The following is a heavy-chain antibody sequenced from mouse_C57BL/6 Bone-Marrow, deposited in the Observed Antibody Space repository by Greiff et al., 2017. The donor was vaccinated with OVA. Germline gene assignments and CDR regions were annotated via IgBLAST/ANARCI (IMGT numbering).Heavy chain of an antibody. J-gene: IGHJ1*03. CDR2: SRNKANDYTT. D-gene: IGHD1-1*02. CDR1: GFTFSDFY. Sequence: EVQVVESGGGLVQSGRSLRLSCATSGFTFSDFYMEWVRQAPGKGLEWIAASRNKANDYTTEYSASVKGRFIVSRDTSQSILYLQMNALRAEDTAIYYCARNPVYYGYWYFDVWGTGTTVTVSS. V-gene: IGHV7-1*01. CDR3: ARNPVYYGYWYFDV.